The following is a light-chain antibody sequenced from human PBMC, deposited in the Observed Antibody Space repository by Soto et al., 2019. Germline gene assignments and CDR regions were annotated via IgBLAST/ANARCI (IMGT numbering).Light chain of an antibody. CDR3: AAWDDSLSGVV. J-gene: IGLJ2*01. CDR1: SLNIEVNY. CDR2: RNN. Sequence: QSVLTQPPSASGAPGQRVTISCSGSSLNIEVNYVYWYHQIPGTTPKLLIYRNNQRPSGVPDRFSASKSGTSASLAISGLRSEDEGDYYCAAWDDSLSGVVFGGGTQLTVL. V-gene: IGLV1-47*01.